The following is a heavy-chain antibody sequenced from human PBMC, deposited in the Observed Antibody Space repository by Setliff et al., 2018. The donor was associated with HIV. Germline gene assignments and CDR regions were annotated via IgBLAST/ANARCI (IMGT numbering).Heavy chain of an antibody. CDR1: GYTLRRHG. Sequence: ASVKVSCKASGYTLRRHGISWVRQAPGQGLEWMGWISAYNGNTNYAQKFPGRVTLTTDTSTSTAYMVLRSLRSDDTAVYYCARVNDILLGYWVGYFDYWGQGTLVTVSS. CDR2: ISAYNGNT. D-gene: IGHD2-8*01. V-gene: IGHV1-18*01. J-gene: IGHJ4*02. CDR3: ARVNDILLGYWVGYFDY.